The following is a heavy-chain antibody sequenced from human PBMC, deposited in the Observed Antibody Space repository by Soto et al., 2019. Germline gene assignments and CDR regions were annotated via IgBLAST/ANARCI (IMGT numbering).Heavy chain of an antibody. CDR3: ARDPSITMVRGVHFDI. CDR1: GGTFSSYA. D-gene: IGHD3-10*01. V-gene: IGHV1-69*13. Sequence: GASVKVSCKASGGTFSSYAISWVRQAPGQGLEWMGGIIPIFGTANYAQKFQGRVTITADESTSTAYMELSSLRSEDTAVYYCARDPSITMVRGVHFDIWGQGTMVTVSS. J-gene: IGHJ3*02. CDR2: IIPIFGTA.